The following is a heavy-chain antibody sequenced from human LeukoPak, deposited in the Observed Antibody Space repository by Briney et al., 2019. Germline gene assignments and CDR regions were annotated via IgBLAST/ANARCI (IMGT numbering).Heavy chain of an antibody. CDR2: IGTAGDT. CDR1: GFTFSSYD. J-gene: IGHJ6*03. CDR3: ARAAWTASAFNYYYMDV. D-gene: IGHD5-18*01. Sequence: GGSLRLSCAASGFTFSSYDMHWVRQATGKGLEWVSAIGTAGDTYYPGSVKGRFTISRENAKNSLCLQMNSLRAGDTAVYYCARAAWTASAFNYYYMDVWGKGTTVTVSS. V-gene: IGHV3-13*01.